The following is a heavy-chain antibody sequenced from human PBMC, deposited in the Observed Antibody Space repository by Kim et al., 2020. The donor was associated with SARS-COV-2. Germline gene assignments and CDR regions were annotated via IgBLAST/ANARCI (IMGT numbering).Heavy chain of an antibody. CDR3: ARGSCTRTTCRTPFDS. V-gene: IGHV4-59*13. J-gene: IGHJ4*01. CDR1: GDSISNYY. Sequence: SETLSLTCTVSGDSISNYYWSWMRQPPGKGLQWIGHIYYTGNANYSPSLKSRVTISADTSKNLFFLHLNSVTAADTAVYYCARGSCTRTTCRTPFDSWG. D-gene: IGHD2-2*01. CDR2: IYYTGNA.